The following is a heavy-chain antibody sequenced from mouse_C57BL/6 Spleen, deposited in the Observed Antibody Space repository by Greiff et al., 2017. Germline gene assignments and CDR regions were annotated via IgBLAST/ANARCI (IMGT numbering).Heavy chain of an antibody. Sequence: QVQLQQPGAELVKPGASVKLSCKASGYTFTSYWMHWVKQRPGQGLEWIGMIHPNSGSTNYNEKFTSKATLTVDKSSSTADMQLSSLTSEDSAVYYCAREGLRGSWFAYWGQGTLVTVSA. D-gene: IGHD3-3*01. V-gene: IGHV1-64*01. J-gene: IGHJ3*01. CDR2: IHPNSGST. CDR3: AREGLRGSWFAY. CDR1: GYTFTSYW.